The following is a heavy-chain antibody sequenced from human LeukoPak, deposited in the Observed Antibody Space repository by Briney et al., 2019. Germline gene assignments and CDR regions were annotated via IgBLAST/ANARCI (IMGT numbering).Heavy chain of an antibody. J-gene: IGHJ6*03. D-gene: IGHD3-10*01. CDR1: GYTFTSYY. CDR3: ARKRITMVRGVDDYYYYMDV. V-gene: IGHV1-2*02. CDR2: ISPNSGGT. Sequence: GASVKVSCKASGYTFTSYYMHWVRQAPGQGLEWMGWISPNSGGTNYQGRVTMTRDTSISTAYMELSRLRSDDTAVYYCARKRITMVRGVDDYYYYMDVWGKGTTVTISS.